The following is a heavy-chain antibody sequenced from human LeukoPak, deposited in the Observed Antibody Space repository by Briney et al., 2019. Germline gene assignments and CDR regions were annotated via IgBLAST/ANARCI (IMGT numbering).Heavy chain of an antibody. V-gene: IGHV3-66*02. CDR1: GFTVSSNY. CDR2: IYSGGST. J-gene: IGHJ1*01. D-gene: IGHD6-13*01. CDR3: ARDSPGYSSSWYPVFQH. Sequence: GGSLRLSCAASGFTVSSNYMSWVRQAPGKGLEWVSVIYSGGSTYYADSVKGRFTISRDNSKNTLYLQMNSLRAEDTAVCYCARDSPGYSSSWYPVFQHWGQGTLVTVSS.